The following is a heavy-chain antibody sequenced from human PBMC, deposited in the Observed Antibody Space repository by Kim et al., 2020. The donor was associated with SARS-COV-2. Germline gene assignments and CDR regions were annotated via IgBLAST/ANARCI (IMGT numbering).Heavy chain of an antibody. CDR3: VRELSN. J-gene: IGHJ1*01. Sequence: GGSLRLSCAASGFSFSDYYMTWIRQAPGKGLEWVAYINSDGSASDYADSVNGRFTISRDSAKRSVSLQMNSLTPEDTAVYYCVRELSNCGNGTLVTV. CDR1: GFSFSDYY. V-gene: IGHV3-11*01. CDR2: INSDGSAS.